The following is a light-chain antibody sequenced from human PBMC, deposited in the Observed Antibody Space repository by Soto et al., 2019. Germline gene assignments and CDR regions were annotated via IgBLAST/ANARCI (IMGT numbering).Light chain of an antibody. V-gene: IGLV2-14*03. Sequence: QSVLTQPASVSGSPGQSITISCTGTSSDVGGYNYVSWYQHHPGKAPKLLICDVSNRPSGVSNRFSGSKSDNTASLTISGLQPEDEADYYCSSYTTSXTRQIVFGTGTKVTVL. CDR3: SSYTTSXTRQIV. J-gene: IGLJ1*01. CDR1: SSDVGGYNY. CDR2: DVS.